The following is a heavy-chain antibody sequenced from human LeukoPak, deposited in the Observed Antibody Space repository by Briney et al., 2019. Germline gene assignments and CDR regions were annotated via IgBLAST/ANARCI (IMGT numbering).Heavy chain of an antibody. D-gene: IGHD6-13*01. Sequence: SETLSLTCGIYGGSFSGYYWSWIRQPPGKGLEWIGEINHSGSTNYNPSLKSRLTISVDTSKNQFSLKLSSVTAADTAVYYCARSGDRRAAAGRPSYYYYYYMDVWGKGTTVTVSS. CDR2: INHSGST. V-gene: IGHV4-34*01. CDR1: GGSFSGYY. CDR3: ARSGDRRAAAGRPSYYYYYYMDV. J-gene: IGHJ6*03.